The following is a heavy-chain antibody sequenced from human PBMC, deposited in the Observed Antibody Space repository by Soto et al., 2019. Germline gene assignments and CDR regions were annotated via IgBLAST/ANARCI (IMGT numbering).Heavy chain of an antibody. V-gene: IGHV3-30*18. Sequence: QVQLVESGGGVVKPGRSLRLSCAASGFIFSSYGMHWVRQAPGKGLEWVAVISYDGSNKYYADTVKGRFTISRDNSKNTLCLQMNSRIAEDTAVYYCAKVSTARTYFDYWGQGTRVTVSS. CDR1: GFIFSSYG. CDR3: AKVSTARTYFDY. D-gene: IGHD5-18*01. J-gene: IGHJ4*02. CDR2: ISYDGSNK.